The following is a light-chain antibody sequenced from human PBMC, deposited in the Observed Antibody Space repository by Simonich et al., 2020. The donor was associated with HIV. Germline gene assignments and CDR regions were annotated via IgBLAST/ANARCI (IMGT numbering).Light chain of an antibody. CDR3: QQYYSTPIT. CDR2: WAS. CDR1: QSVLYSSNNKNY. Sequence: DIVMTQSPDSLGVSLGERATINCKSSQSVLYSSNNKNYLAWYQQKPGQPPKLLIYWASTRKSGVPDRLSGSGSGTDFSLTISTLQAEDVAVYYCQQYYSTPITFGQGTRLGIK. V-gene: IGKV4-1*01. J-gene: IGKJ5*01.